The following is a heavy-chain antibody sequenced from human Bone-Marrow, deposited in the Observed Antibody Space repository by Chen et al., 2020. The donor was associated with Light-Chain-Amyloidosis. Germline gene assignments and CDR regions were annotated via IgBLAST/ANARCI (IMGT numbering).Heavy chain of an antibody. CDR3: ARRRDGYNFDY. V-gene: IGHV5-51*01. J-gene: IGHJ4*02. D-gene: IGHD5-12*01. CDR2: IYPDDSDA. CDR1: GNTFPNYW. Sequence: VKKPGESLKISCKGSGNTFPNYWIGWVRQMPGKGLEWMGVIYPDDSDARYSPSFEGQVTISADKSITTAYLQWRSLKASDTAMYYCARRRDGYNFDYWGQGTLVTVSS.